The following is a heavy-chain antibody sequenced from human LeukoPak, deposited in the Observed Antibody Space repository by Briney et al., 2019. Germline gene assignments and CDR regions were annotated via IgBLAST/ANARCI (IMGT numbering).Heavy chain of an antibody. D-gene: IGHD5-12*01. J-gene: IGHJ5*02. CDR1: GFTFSSYG. Sequence: GGSLSLSCAASGFTFSSYGMNWVRQAPGKGLEWVSHIRSSSETFYADSVKGRFTISRDNARNSLYLQMNNLRGEDTAIYYCARDAGNSGYGCDLWGQGTLVTVSS. CDR3: ARDAGNSGYGCDL. CDR2: IRSSSET. V-gene: IGHV3-48*01.